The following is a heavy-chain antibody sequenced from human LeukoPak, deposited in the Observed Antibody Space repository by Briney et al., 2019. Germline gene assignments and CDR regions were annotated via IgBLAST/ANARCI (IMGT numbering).Heavy chain of an antibody. CDR3: AREYGHTPLDY. D-gene: IGHD4-17*01. Sequence: ASVKVSCKASGYTFTSCYIHWVRQAPGQGLEWMGIINPSGGSTSYAQKFQGRVTMTRDTSTSTVYMELSSLRSEDTAVYYCAREYGHTPLDYWGQGTLVTVSS. V-gene: IGHV1-46*01. J-gene: IGHJ4*02. CDR1: GYTFTSCY. CDR2: INPSGGST.